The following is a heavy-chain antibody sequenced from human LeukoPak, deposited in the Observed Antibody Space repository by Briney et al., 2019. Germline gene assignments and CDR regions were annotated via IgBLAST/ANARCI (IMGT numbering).Heavy chain of an antibody. D-gene: IGHD3-3*01. V-gene: IGHV3-74*01. CDR1: GFTFSRNW. CDR3: ARTNGFWSGLGY. J-gene: IGHJ4*02. Sequence: GGSLRLSCAASGFTFSRNWMHWVRHAPGKGLVWVSRINSDGSTTTYADPVKGRFTISRDNAKNTRYLQMNSLSAENTPVYHCARTNGFWSGLGYWGQGTLVTVSS. CDR2: INSDGSTT.